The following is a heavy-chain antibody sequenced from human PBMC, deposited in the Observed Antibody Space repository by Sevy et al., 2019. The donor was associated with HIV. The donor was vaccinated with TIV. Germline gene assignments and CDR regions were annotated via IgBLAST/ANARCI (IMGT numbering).Heavy chain of an antibody. Sequence: GGSLRLSCAASGFTFSNAWMSWVRQAPGKGLEWVGRIKSKTDGGKTDYAAPVKGRFTISRDDSKNTLYLQMNSLKTEDTAVYYCTTGDIVVVPAADLDYWGQGTLVTVSS. CDR1: GFTFSNAW. J-gene: IGHJ4*02. CDR3: TTGDIVVVPAADLDY. D-gene: IGHD2-2*01. V-gene: IGHV3-15*01. CDR2: IKSKTDGGKT.